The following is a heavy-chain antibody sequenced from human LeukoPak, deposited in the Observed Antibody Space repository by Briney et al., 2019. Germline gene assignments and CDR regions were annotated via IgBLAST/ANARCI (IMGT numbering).Heavy chain of an antibody. CDR3: TTSWISYYFDY. Sequence: GGSLRLSCAASGFTFSNAWMSWVRQAPGKGLEWVGRIKSKTDGGTTDYAAPVKGRFTISRDDSKNTLYLQMNSLITEDTAVYYCTTSWISYYFDYLGPGTLVTVSS. CDR2: IKSKTDGGTT. CDR1: GFTFSNAW. J-gene: IGHJ4*02. D-gene: IGHD5-12*01. V-gene: IGHV3-15*01.